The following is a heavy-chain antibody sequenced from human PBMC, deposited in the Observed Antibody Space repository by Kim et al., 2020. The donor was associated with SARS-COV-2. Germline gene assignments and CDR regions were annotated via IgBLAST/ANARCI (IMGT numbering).Heavy chain of an antibody. D-gene: IGHD6-19*01. Sequence: SETLSLTCTVSGGSISSGSYYWSWIRQPAGKGLEWIGRIYTSGSTNYNPSLKSRVTISVDTSKNQFSLKLSSVTAADTAVYYCAREGWVSSGWSRFDYWGQGTLVTVSS. CDR1: GGSISSGSYY. V-gene: IGHV4-61*02. J-gene: IGHJ4*02. CDR2: IYTSGST. CDR3: AREGWVSSGWSRFDY.